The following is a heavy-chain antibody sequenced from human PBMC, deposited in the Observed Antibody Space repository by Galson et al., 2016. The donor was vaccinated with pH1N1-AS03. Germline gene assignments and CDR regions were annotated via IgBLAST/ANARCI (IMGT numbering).Heavy chain of an antibody. D-gene: IGHD3-3*01. Sequence: SVKVSCKSSGLTFSSYAISWVRQAPGQGLEWMGGVKGVFRTTNYAQKFQGRITITMDQSTGTAYMEVSSLRAEDTAVYYCVRESEISGVVFFNYWGQGALVTVSS. CDR1: GLTFSSYA. CDR2: VKGVFRTT. CDR3: VRESEISGVVFFNY. V-gene: IGHV1-69*05. J-gene: IGHJ4*02.